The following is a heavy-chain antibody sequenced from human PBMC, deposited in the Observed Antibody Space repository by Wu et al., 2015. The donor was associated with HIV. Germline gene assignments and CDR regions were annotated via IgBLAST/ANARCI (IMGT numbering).Heavy chain of an antibody. J-gene: IGHJ6*02. V-gene: IGHV1-58*02. CDR3: AAISDYGANPIPV. Sequence: QLVQSGPEVKKPGTSVKVSCKASGFTFTKSTMQWVRQARGQRLEWIGWIVVGSDNTNYAQKFQERVTITRDMSTSTAYMELSSLRSEDTAVYYRAAISDYGANPIPVWGQGTTVTVSS. D-gene: IGHD4-23*01. CDR1: GFTFTKST. CDR2: IVVGSDNT.